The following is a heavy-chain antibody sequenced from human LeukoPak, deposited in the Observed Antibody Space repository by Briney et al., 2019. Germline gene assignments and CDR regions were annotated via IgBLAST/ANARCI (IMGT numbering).Heavy chain of an antibody. V-gene: IGHV3-7*01. CDR2: IKQDGSEK. CDR3: ARVRSSGWSYFDY. Sequence: GGSLRLSCAASGFTFSSYWMSWVRQAPGKGLEWVANIKQDGSEKYYVDSVKGRFTISRDNAKNTLYLQMNSLRAEDTAVYYCARVRSSGWSYFDYWGQGTLVTVSS. D-gene: IGHD6-19*01. J-gene: IGHJ4*02. CDR1: GFTFSSYW.